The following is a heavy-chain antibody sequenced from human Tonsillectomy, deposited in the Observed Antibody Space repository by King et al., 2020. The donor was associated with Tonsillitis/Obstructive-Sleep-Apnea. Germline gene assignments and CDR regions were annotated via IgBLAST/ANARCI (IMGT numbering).Heavy chain of an antibody. Sequence: VQLVESGGGLVQPGRSLRLSCAASEFTFDDYAMHWVRQAPGKGLEWVSGISWNSGTIGYADSVKGRFTISRDNAKNSLYLQMNSLRAEDTALYYCAKDRHCSSTSCYVGFDPWGQGTLVTVSS. CDR2: ISWNSGTI. J-gene: IGHJ5*02. D-gene: IGHD2-2*01. V-gene: IGHV3-9*01. CDR1: EFTFDDYA. CDR3: AKDRHCSSTSCYVGFDP.